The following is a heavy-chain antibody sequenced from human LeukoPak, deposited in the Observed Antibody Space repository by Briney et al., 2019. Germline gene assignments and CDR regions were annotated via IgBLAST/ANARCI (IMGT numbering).Heavy chain of an antibody. CDR2: IYYSGST. J-gene: IGHJ4*02. CDR3: ARQICSSTSCLTFDY. V-gene: IGHV4-39*01. Sequence: SETLSLTCTVSGGSISSSSYYWGWIRQPPGKGLEWIGSIYYSGSTYYNPSLKSRVTISVDTSKNQFSLKLSSVTAADTAVYYCARQICSSTSCLTFDYWGQGILVTVSS. CDR1: GGSISSSSYY. D-gene: IGHD2-2*01.